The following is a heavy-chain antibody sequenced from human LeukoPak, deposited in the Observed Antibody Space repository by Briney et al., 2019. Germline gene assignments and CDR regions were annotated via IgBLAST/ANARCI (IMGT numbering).Heavy chain of an antibody. CDR1: GGSINNFF. V-gene: IGHV4-59*08. Sequence: SETLSLTCTVSGGSINNFFWNWVRQPPGKGLEWIGYIYYTGSTNYNPSLKSRVTISVDTSKNQFSLKLRSVTAADTAVYCCARGTAPDTHWGQGALVTVSS. J-gene: IGHJ4*02. CDR2: IYYTGST. CDR3: ARGTAPDTH. D-gene: IGHD6-13*01.